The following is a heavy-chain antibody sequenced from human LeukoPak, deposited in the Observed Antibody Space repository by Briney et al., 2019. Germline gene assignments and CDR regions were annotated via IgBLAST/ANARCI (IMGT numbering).Heavy chain of an antibody. Sequence: GRSLRLSCAASGFTFSSYAMHWVRQAPGKGLEWVAVISYDGSNKYYADSVKGRFTISRDNSKNTLYLQMNSLRAEDTAVYYCANPQGYCSGGSCYWGQGTLVTVSS. J-gene: IGHJ4*02. V-gene: IGHV3-30-3*01. CDR3: ANPQGYCSGGSCY. D-gene: IGHD2-15*01. CDR1: GFTFSSYA. CDR2: ISYDGSNK.